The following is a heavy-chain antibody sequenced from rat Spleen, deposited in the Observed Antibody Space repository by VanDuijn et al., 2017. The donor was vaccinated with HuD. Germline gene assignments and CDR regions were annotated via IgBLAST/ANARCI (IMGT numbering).Heavy chain of an antibody. D-gene: IGHD1-11*01. Sequence: EVQLVESDGGLVQPGRSLKLSCAASGFTFSDYYMAWVRQAPTKGLEWVATISYDGSSTYYGDSVKGRFTISRDNAKSTLYLQMNSLRSEDTATYYCARNYGGYSVAFDYWGQGVMVTVSS. V-gene: IGHV5-22*01. CDR2: ISYDGSST. CDR1: GFTFSDYY. CDR3: ARNYGGYSVAFDY. J-gene: IGHJ2*01.